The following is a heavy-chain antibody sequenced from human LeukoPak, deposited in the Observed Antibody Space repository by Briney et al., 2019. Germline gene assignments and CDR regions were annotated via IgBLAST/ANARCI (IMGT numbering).Heavy chain of an antibody. CDR3: ARELGSHYGMDV. V-gene: IGHV3-7*04. Sequence: GGSLRLSCAASGFSFSLYWMSWLRQAPGKGLECVANIKQDGNEIYYVDSVKGRFTISRDNAKNSLYLQMNSLRGEDTAVYYCARELGSHYGMDVWGQGTTVTVSS. J-gene: IGHJ6*02. CDR1: GFSFSLYW. CDR2: IKQDGNEI. D-gene: IGHD2-15*01.